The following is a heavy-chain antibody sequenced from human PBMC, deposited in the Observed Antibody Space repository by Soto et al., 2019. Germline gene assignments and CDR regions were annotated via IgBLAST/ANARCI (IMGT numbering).Heavy chain of an antibody. CDR1: GYTFISYA. V-gene: IGHV1-3*01. Sequence: ASVKVSCKAPGYTFISYAMHWVRQAPGHRLEWMGWINAGNGNTQYSQKFQGRVTITRDTSASTAYMELSSLRSEDTAVYYCARRRPYSYGMDVWGQGTTVTVSS. J-gene: IGHJ6*02. CDR3: ARRRPYSYGMDV. CDR2: INAGNGNT. D-gene: IGHD2-21*01.